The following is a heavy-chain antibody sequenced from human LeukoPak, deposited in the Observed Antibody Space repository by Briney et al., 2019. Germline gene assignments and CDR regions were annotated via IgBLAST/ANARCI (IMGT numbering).Heavy chain of an antibody. D-gene: IGHD6-13*01. CDR3: TLSGAG. Sequence: PGGSLRLSCTPSGLSFPELDMCWVRQAPGKGLEWVGFIRRTSDDGTSFHGTTGYAASVKGRFTISRDHSKSIVYLQMNSLKIDDPAVYYCTLSGAGWGQGTLVTVSS. V-gene: IGHV3-49*04. CDR1: GLSFPELD. CDR2: IRRTSDDGTSFHGTT. J-gene: IGHJ4*02.